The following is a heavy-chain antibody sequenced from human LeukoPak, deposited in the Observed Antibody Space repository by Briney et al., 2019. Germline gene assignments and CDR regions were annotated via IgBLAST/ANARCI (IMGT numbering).Heavy chain of an antibody. CDR2: IRGGTVST. CDR1: GFTFSSYA. J-gene: IGHJ3*02. CDR3: ARVAAAAYYDAFDI. V-gene: IGHV3-23*01. Sequence: PGGSLRLSCAASGFTFSSYAMSWVRQAPGKGLEWVSSIRGGTVSTYYADSVKGRFTISRDNSKNTLYLQMNSLRAEDTAMYYCARVAAAAYYDAFDIWGQGTMVTVSS. D-gene: IGHD6-13*01.